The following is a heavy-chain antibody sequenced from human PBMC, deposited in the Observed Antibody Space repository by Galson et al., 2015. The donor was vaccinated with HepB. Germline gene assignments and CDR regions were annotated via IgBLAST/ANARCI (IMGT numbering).Heavy chain of an antibody. CDR3: AKEEQDGVYHYYGMDV. Sequence: SLRLSCAASGFTFDDYAMHWVRQAPGKGLEWVSGISWNSGSIGYADSVKGRFTISRDNAKNSLYLQMNSLRAEDTALYYCAKEEQDGVYHYYGMDVWGQGTTVTVSS. J-gene: IGHJ6*02. V-gene: IGHV3-9*01. D-gene: IGHD3-10*01. CDR1: GFTFDDYA. CDR2: ISWNSGSI.